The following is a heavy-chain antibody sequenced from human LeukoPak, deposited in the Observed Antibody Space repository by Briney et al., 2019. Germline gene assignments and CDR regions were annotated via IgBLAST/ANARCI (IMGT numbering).Heavy chain of an antibody. D-gene: IGHD3-3*01. CDR2: IKQDGSEK. CDR3: ARLYYDFWSGYYLANYFDY. V-gene: IGHV3-7*01. J-gene: IGHJ4*02. Sequence: GGSLRLSCAASGFTFSNYAMHWVRQAPGKGLEWVANIKQDGSEKYYVDSVKGRFTVSRDNAKNSLYLQMNSLRAEDTAVYYCARLYYDFWSGYYLANYFDYWGQGTLVTVSS. CDR1: GFTFSNYA.